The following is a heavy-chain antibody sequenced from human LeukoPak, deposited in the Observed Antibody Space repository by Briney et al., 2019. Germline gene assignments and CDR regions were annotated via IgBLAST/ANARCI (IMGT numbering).Heavy chain of an antibody. D-gene: IGHD3-10*01. CDR1: GYTFTSYD. CDR3: ARGLWFGELLWTYWYFDL. Sequence: GASVKVSCKASGYTFTSYDINWVRQATGQGLEWMGWMNPNSGNTGYAQKLQGRVTMTRNTSIGTAYMELSSLRSEDTAVYYCARGLWFGELLWTYWYFDLWGRGTLVTVSS. CDR2: MNPNSGNT. V-gene: IGHV1-8*01. J-gene: IGHJ2*01.